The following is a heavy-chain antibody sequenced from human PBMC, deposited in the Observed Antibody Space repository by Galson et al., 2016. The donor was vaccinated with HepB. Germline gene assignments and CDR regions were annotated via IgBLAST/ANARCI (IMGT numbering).Heavy chain of an antibody. V-gene: IGHV3-30*03. Sequence: SLRLSCAGTGFIFSSYAMHWVRHSPVKGLEWVAVISYDGSNKHHGESVEGRFTISRDNSQNTGYLQINSLSADDTATYYCARDHIGSEGTTVSYYYHGLDVWGQGTTVIVSS. D-gene: IGHD2-21*01. CDR1: GFIFSSYA. J-gene: IGHJ6*02. CDR3: ARDHIGSEGTTVSYYYHGLDV. CDR2: ISYDGSNK.